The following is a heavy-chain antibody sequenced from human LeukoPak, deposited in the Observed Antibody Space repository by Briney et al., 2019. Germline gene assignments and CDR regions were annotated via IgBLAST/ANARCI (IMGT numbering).Heavy chain of an antibody. CDR2: ISGSGGST. V-gene: IGHV3-23*01. Sequence: GGSLRLSCAASGFTFSSYAMSWVRQPSGKGLEWVSAISGSGGSTYYADSVKGRFTISRDNSKNTLYLQMNSLRAEDTAVYYCAELGITMIGGVWGKGTTVTISS. CDR3: AELGITMIGGV. J-gene: IGHJ6*04. CDR1: GFTFSSYA. D-gene: IGHD3-10*02.